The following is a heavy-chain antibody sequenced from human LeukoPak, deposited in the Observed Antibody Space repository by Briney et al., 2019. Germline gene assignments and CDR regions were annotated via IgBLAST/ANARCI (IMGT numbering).Heavy chain of an antibody. CDR2: IDPSDYYT. D-gene: IGHD3-16*02. CDR3: ARQGITFGGVIVTRLDY. CDR1: GYSCTSYW. Sequence: GEALKISCKGSGYSCTSYWISWVRQMPGEGLEWMGRIDPSDYYTNYSPSLQGHVTISADKSISTAYLQWSSLKASDTAMYYCARQGITFGGVIVTRLDYWGQGTLVTVSS. J-gene: IGHJ4*02. V-gene: IGHV5-10-1*01.